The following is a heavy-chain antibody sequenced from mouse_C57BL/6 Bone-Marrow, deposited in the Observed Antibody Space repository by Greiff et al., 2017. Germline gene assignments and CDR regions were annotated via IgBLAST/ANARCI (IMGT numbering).Heavy chain of an antibody. CDR3: ARTLPYGFYWYFDV. CDR2: IYPRSGNT. J-gene: IGHJ1*03. V-gene: IGHV1-81*01. CDR1: GYTFTSYG. Sequence: VQLQQSGAELARPGASVKLSCKASGYTFTSYGISWVKQRTGQGLEWIGEIYPRSGNTYYNEKFKGKATLTADKSSSTAYMELRSLTSEDAAVYFCARTLPYGFYWYFDVWGRGTTVTVSA. D-gene: IGHD2-2*01.